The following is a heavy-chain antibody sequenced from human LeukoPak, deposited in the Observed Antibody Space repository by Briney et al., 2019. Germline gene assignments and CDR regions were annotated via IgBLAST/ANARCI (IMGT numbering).Heavy chain of an antibody. CDR3: AALYGSGRNNDY. Sequence: SETPSLTCAVYGGSFSGYYWSWIRQPPGKGLEWIGEINHSGSTNYNPSLKSRVTISVDTSKNQFSLKLSSVTAADTAVYHCAALYGSGRNNDYWGQGTLVTVSS. CDR2: INHSGST. D-gene: IGHD3-10*01. V-gene: IGHV4-34*01. J-gene: IGHJ4*02. CDR1: GGSFSGYY.